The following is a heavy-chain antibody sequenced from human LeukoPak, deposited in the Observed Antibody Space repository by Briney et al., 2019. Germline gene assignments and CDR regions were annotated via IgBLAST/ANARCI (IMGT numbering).Heavy chain of an antibody. J-gene: IGHJ4*02. Sequence: PSETLSLTCTVSGYSISSGYYWGWIRQPPGKGLEWIGSIYHSGSTYYNPSLKSRVTISVDTFKNQFSLKLSSVTAADTAVYYCARDRLPLNYYDSSGYDSYYFDYWGQGTLVTVSS. D-gene: IGHD3-22*01. V-gene: IGHV4-38-2*02. CDR1: GYSISSGYY. CDR2: IYHSGST. CDR3: ARDRLPLNYYDSSGYDSYYFDY.